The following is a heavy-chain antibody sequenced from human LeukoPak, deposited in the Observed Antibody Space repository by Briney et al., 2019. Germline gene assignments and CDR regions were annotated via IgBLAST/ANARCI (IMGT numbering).Heavy chain of an antibody. D-gene: IGHD3-22*01. J-gene: IGHJ4*02. Sequence: GSLRLSCAASGFTFSAYWMHWVRQAPGKGLVWVSRINGDGSSTSYAESVKGRFIISRDNAKNTLHLQMNSLRDEDTAVYCCARDLELAYSDSSGYDYWGQGTLVTVSS. V-gene: IGHV3-74*01. CDR1: GFTFSAYW. CDR3: ARDLELAYSDSSGYDY. CDR2: INGDGSST.